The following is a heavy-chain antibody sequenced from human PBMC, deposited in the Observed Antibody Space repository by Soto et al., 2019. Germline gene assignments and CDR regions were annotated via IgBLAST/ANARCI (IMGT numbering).Heavy chain of an antibody. CDR1: GYTFTSYA. V-gene: IGHV1-18*01. J-gene: IGHJ4*02. Sequence: QVQLVQSGAEVKKPGASVKVSCKASGYTFTSYAISWVRQAPGQGLEWMGWISAYNGNTNYAQKLQGRVTMTTDTSASTASMELRSLRSEDTGVYFCARDAPPADYWGQGTLVTVSS. CDR3: ARDAPPADY. CDR2: ISAYNGNT.